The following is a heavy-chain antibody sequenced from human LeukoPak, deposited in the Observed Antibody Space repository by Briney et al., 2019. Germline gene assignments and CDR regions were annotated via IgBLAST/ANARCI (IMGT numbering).Heavy chain of an antibody. CDR2: MSSDGSKK. Sequence: GGSLRLSCAASGFTFSRYAMHWVRQAPGKGLEWVAVMSSDGSKKYYADSVKGRFTISRDNSKNTLYLQMNSLRAEDTAVYYCAKKFTGTTVISGDYFDYWGQGTLVTVSS. J-gene: IGHJ4*02. V-gene: IGHV3-30-3*02. CDR1: GFTFSRYA. D-gene: IGHD4-17*01. CDR3: AKKFTGTTVISGDYFDY.